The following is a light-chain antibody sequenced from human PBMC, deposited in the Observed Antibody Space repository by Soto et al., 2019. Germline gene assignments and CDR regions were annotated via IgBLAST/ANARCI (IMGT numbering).Light chain of an antibody. CDR2: DVS. V-gene: IGKV3-15*01. J-gene: IGKJ4*01. Sequence: EIVMTQSPTTLSVSPGERATLSCRASQSIPNRVAWYQQKPGQPPRLLIYDVSTRATGIPARFSGSGSGTEFTLTINSLQSEDLAVYYCQQYSDWPPLTFGGGTTVDIK. CDR1: QSIPNR. CDR3: QQYSDWPPLT.